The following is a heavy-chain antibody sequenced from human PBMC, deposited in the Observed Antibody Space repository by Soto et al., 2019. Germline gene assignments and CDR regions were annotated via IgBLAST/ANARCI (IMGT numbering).Heavy chain of an antibody. D-gene: IGHD2-8*01. CDR1: GFTFSSYG. J-gene: IGHJ4*02. CDR3: AKAALMLRGYFDY. Sequence: GSLRLSCAASGFTFSSYGMHWVRQAPGKGLEWVAVISYDGSNKYYADSVKGRFTISRDDSKNTLYLQMNSLRAEDTAVYYCAKAALMLRGYFDYWGQGTLVTVSS. CDR2: ISYDGSNK. V-gene: IGHV3-30*18.